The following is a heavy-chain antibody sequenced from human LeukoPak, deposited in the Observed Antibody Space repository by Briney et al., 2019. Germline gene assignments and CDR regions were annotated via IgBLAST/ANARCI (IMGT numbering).Heavy chain of an antibody. D-gene: IGHD3-22*01. CDR3: ASGYYYDSSGSQYFQH. CDR2: IIPIFGTA. CDR1: GGTFSSYA. Sequence: SVKVSCXASGGTFSSYAISWVRQAPGQGPEWMGRIIPIFGTANYAQKFQGRVTITTDESTSTAYMELSSLRSEDTAVYYCASGYYYDSSGSQYFQHWGQGTLVTVSS. V-gene: IGHV1-69*05. J-gene: IGHJ1*01.